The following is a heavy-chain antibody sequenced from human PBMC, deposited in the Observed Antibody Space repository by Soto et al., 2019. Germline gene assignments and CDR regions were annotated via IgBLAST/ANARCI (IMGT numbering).Heavy chain of an antibody. CDR1: GGSINTGDYY. D-gene: IGHD3-3*01. Sequence: PSETLSLTCTVSGGSINTGDYYWTWIRQPRGKGLEWIGYIYYSGTTYYNPSLKSRVSLSLDTSKNHFSLRLTSVTAADTAVYYCARGVDFEGFSPYGMDVWGQGTKVTVYS. J-gene: IGHJ6*02. CDR3: ARGVDFEGFSPYGMDV. CDR2: IYYSGTT. V-gene: IGHV4-30-4*01.